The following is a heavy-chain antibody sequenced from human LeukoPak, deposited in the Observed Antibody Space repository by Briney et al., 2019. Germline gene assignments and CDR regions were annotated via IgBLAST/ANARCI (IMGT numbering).Heavy chain of an antibody. D-gene: IGHD5-24*01. V-gene: IGHV3-21*01. CDR1: GFTFSSYS. CDR3: ARDRVKEDGYNYFSRYYYYGMDV. Sequence: GGSLRLSCAASGFTFSSYSMNWVRQAPGKGLEWVSSISSSSSYIYYADSVKGRFTISRDNAKNSLYLQMNSLRAEDTAVCYCARDRVKEDGYNYFSRYYYYGMDVWGQGTTVTVSS. J-gene: IGHJ6*02. CDR2: ISSSSSYI.